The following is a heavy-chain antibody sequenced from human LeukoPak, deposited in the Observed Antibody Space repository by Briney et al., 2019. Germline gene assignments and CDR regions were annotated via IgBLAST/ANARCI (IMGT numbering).Heavy chain of an antibody. CDR1: GFTFSTYS. CDR3: ARDSSRGSWYGWFDP. D-gene: IGHD6-13*01. J-gene: IGHJ5*02. V-gene: IGHV3-21*01. Sequence: GGSLRLSCAASGFTFSTYSMNWVRQAPGKGLEWVSSISSSNSYIYYADLVKGRFTISRDDAKNSLYLQMNSLRAEDTAVYYCARDSSRGSWYGWFDPWGQGTLVTVSS. CDR2: ISSSNSYI.